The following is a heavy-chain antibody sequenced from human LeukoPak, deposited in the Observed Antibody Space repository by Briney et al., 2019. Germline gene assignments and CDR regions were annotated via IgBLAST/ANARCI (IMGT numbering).Heavy chain of an antibody. D-gene: IGHD4-17*01. V-gene: IGHV1-2*02. Sequence: ASVKVSCKAPGYTFTGYYMHWVRQAPGQGLEWMGWINPNSGGTNYAQKFQGRVTMTRDTSISTAYMELSRLRSDDTAVYYCATWEDYGDSSFDYWGQGTLVTVSS. CDR1: GYTFTGYY. CDR2: INPNSGGT. J-gene: IGHJ4*02. CDR3: ATWEDYGDSSFDY.